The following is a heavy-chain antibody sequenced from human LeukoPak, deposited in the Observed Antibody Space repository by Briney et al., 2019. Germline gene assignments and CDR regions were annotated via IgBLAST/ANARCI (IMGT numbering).Heavy chain of an antibody. J-gene: IGHJ4*02. CDR1: GFTVSSNY. Sequence: GGSLRLSCAASGFTVSSNYMSWVRQAPGKGLEWVSVIYSGGSTYYADSVKGRFTISRDNSKNTLYLQMNSLRAEDTAVYYCAREPFWSGYYSNLHFDYWGQGTLVTVSS. V-gene: IGHV3-53*01. D-gene: IGHD3-3*01. CDR2: IYSGGST. CDR3: AREPFWSGYYSNLHFDY.